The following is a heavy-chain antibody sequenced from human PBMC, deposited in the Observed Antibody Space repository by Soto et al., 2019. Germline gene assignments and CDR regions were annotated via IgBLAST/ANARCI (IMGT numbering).Heavy chain of an antibody. D-gene: IGHD4-4*01. CDR2: ISHDGVTK. CDR1: GSSFPKYP. V-gene: IGHV3-30-3*01. Sequence: GGSLRLSCAASGSSFPKYPMHWVRQTPDKGLEWVAVISHDGVTKNSADCVQGRFSISRDNSRNTLYLEMNSLRTEDTAMYYCVRGGYSSSWDRLERCGQRTLVTVAS. J-gene: IGHJ4*02. CDR3: VRGGYSSSWDRLER.